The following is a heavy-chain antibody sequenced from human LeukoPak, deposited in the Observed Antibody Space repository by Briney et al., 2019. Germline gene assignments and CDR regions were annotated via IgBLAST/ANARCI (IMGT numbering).Heavy chain of an antibody. D-gene: IGHD3-16*01. CDR2: ITSSSSTI. V-gene: IGHV3-48*04. J-gene: IGHJ6*02. CDR1: GFSFSIHG. Sequence: PGGSLRLSCAASGFSFSIHGMGWVRRAPGKGLEWVPYITSSSSTIYYADSVKGRFTISRDNAKNSLYLQMYSLRAEDTAVYYCASIKLVGQFYYYGMDVWGQGTTVTVSS. CDR3: ASIKLVGQFYYYGMDV.